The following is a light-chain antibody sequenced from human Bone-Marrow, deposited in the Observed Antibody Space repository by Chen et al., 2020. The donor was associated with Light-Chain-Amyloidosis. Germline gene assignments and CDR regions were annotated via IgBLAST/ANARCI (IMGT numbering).Light chain of an antibody. CDR3: SSFTGNSTLEL. CDR1: RNDIVAYNY. V-gene: IGLV2-14*01. Sequence: QPALPHPASVSGSPGQSITISCTGTRNDIVAYNYVSWYQQHPGKAPKLLISEVHTRPSGISSRFSGSKSGNTASLTISALQPEDEADYYCSSFTGNSTLELFGGGTKVTVL. J-gene: IGLJ2*01. CDR2: EVH.